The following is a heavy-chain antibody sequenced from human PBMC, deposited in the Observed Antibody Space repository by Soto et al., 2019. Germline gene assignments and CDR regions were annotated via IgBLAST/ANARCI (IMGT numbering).Heavy chain of an antibody. J-gene: IGHJ6*02. D-gene: IGHD6-6*01. CDR1: GFTFSSYA. CDR3: AKSLDQTGAARSLHSYGMDV. V-gene: IGHV3-23*01. Sequence: EVQLLESGGGLVQPGGSLRLSCAASGFTFSSYAMNWVRQAPGKGLAWVLTISGSGGSTYYADSVKGRFTISRDNSKNPLYLQMNSLSVEDPAVYYCAKSLDQTGAARSLHSYGMDVWGQGTTVTVSS. CDR2: ISGSGGST.